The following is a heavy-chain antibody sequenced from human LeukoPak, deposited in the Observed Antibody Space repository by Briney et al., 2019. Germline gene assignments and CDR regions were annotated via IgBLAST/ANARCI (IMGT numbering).Heavy chain of an antibody. CDR1: GDSISSYY. J-gene: IGHJ4*02. V-gene: IGHV4-59*12. Sequence: SETLSLTCTVSGDSISSYYWSWIRQPPGKGQEWIGNIFNSGSPNYNPSLKSRVTTSFDTSKNQFSLKLSFVTAADTAVYYCARVGHIVAAGTYDYWGQGTLVTVSS. D-gene: IGHD6-13*01. CDR2: IFNSGSP. CDR3: ARVGHIVAAGTYDY.